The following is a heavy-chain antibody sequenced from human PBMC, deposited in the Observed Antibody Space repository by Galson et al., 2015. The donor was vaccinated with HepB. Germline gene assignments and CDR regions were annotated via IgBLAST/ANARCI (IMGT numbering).Heavy chain of an antibody. J-gene: IGHJ4*02. D-gene: IGHD2-21*02. V-gene: IGHV3-9*01. CDR1: GFTFDDYA. CDR3: AKDMGPQVVLTAMERFDY. CDR2: IRWNRGGI. Sequence: SLRLSCEASGFTFDDYAMHWVRQAPGKGLEWVSGIRWNRGGIRYAVSVKGRFTISRDNAKNHLYLHMNSLRAEDTALYYCAKDMGPQVVLTAMERFDYWGQGTLVTVSS.